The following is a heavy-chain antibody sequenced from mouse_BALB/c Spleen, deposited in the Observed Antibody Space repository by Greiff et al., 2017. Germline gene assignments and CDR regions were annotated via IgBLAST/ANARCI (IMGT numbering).Heavy chain of an antibody. CDR2: INPSNGRT. Sequence: QVQLQQPGAELVKPGASVKLSCKASGYTFTSYWMHWVKQRPGQGLEWIGEINPSNGRTNYNEKFKSKATLTVDKSSSTAYMQLSSLTSEDSAVYYCARPYHYGSSYDWFAYWGQGTLVTVSA. CDR3: ARPYHYGSSYDWFAY. CDR1: GYTFTSYW. D-gene: IGHD1-1*01. V-gene: IGHV1S81*02. J-gene: IGHJ3*01.